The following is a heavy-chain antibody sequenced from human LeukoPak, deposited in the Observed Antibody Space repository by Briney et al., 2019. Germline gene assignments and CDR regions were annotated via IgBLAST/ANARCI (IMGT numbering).Heavy chain of an antibody. CDR3: ARLKYSYGPFDP. J-gene: IGHJ5*02. D-gene: IGHD5-18*01. V-gene: IGHV3-23*01. CDR2: ISGSGGST. Sequence: GGSLRLSCAVSGFTFSSYAMSWVRQAPGKGLEWVSAISGSGGSTYYAGSVKGRFTISRDNSKNTLYLQMNSLRAEDTAVYYCARLKYSYGPFDPWGQGTLVTVSS. CDR1: GFTFSSYA.